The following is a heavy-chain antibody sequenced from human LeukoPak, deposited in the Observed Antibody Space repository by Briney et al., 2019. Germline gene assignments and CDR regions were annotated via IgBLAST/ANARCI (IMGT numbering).Heavy chain of an antibody. CDR1: GFTFDDYA. Sequence: GGTLRLSCAASGFTFDDYAMHWVRQAPGKGLEWVSLISGDGGSTYYADSVKGRFTISRDNSKNSLYLKMNSLRTEDTALYYCAKDMDYGSGSDPIIWGQGTTVTVSS. V-gene: IGHV3-43*02. CDR3: AKDMDYGSGSDPII. J-gene: IGHJ3*02. CDR2: ISGDGGST. D-gene: IGHD3-10*01.